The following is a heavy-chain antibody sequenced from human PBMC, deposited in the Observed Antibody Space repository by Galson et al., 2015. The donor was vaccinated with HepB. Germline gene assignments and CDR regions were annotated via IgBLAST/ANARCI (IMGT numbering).Heavy chain of an antibody. V-gene: IGHV1-69*04. Sequence: SVKVSCKASGGTFSSYAISWVRQAPGQGLEWMGRIIPILGIANYAQKFQGRVTITADKSTSTAYMELSSLRSEDTAVYYCERGDTAMVGDFDYWGQGTLATVSS. CDR1: GGTFSSYA. CDR2: IIPILGIA. J-gene: IGHJ4*02. D-gene: IGHD5-18*01. CDR3: ERGDTAMVGDFDY.